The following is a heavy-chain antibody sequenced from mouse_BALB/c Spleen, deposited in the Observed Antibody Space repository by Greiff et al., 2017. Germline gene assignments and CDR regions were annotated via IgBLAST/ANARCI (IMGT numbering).Heavy chain of an antibody. J-gene: IGHJ4*01. CDR3: ARYYYGSSSWYYAMDY. CDR2: IYPGDGDT. D-gene: IGHD1-1*01. V-gene: IGHV1-80*01. CDR1: GYAFSSYW. Sequence: VQLVESGAELVRPGSSVKISCKASGYAFSSYWMNWVKQRPGQGLEWIGQIYPGDGDTNYNGKFKGKATLTADKSSSTAYMQLSSLTSEDSAVYFCARYYYGSSSWYYAMDYWGQGTSVTVSS.